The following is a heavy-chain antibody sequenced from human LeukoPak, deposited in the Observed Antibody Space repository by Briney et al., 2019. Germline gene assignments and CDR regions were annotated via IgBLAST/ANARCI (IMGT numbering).Heavy chain of an antibody. CDR1: GFTDSRYW. Sequence: PGGSLRLAYAASGFTDSRYWMHWVRQAPGKGLMWVSRIKSDGSITNYADSVKGRFTISRDNAKNTLYLQMNSLRAEDTAVYYSVDDYDLRFWGQGTQVTVSS. J-gene: IGHJ4*02. D-gene: IGHD3-3*01. CDR2: IKSDGSIT. CDR3: VDDYDLRF. V-gene: IGHV3-74*01.